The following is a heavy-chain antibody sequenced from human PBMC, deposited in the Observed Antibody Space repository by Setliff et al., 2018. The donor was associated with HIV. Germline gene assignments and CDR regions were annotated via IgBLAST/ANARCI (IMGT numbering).Heavy chain of an antibody. D-gene: IGHD1-26*01. Sequence: GGSLRLSCAASGFTFDDYGMSWVRQAPGKGLEWVSYISMSSHTSVIYSDSVKGRFTISRDNARNSFYLQMNSLRVDDTAVYFCARDKWASGFDFWGHGTLVTVSS. CDR2: ISMSSHTSV. CDR3: ARDKWASGFDF. J-gene: IGHJ4*01. CDR1: GFTFDDYG. V-gene: IGHV3-48*01.